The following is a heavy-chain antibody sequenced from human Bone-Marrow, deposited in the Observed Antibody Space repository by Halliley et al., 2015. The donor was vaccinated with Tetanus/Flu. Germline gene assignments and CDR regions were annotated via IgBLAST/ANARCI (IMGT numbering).Heavy chain of an antibody. CDR1: GFTFSNYA. V-gene: IGHV3-30-3*01. CDR2: ISYDGTTK. D-gene: IGHD3-3*01. CDR3: VRDLNLLRFFDWLSSKGMDV. J-gene: IGHJ6*02. Sequence: SLRLSCVASGFTFSNYAMHWVRQAPGKGLEWVSVISYDGTTKYYASSVKGRLTNSRDNSKNTLYLQVSSLTPEDTAVYFCVRDLNLLRFFDWLSSKGMDVWGQGTAVIVSS.